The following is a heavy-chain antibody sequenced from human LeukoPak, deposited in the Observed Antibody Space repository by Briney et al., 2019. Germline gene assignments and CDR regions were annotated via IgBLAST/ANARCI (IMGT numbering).Heavy chain of an antibody. CDR1: GFTFSSYS. J-gene: IGHJ6*03. Sequence: GGSLRLSCAASGFTFSSYSMNWVRQAPGKGLEWVSSISSSSSYIYYADSVKGRFTISRDNAKNSLYLQMNSLRAEDTAVYYCARDLRTNSGWTYYMDVWGKGTTVTVSS. D-gene: IGHD6-19*01. CDR3: ARDLRTNSGWTYYMDV. CDR2: ISSSSSYI. V-gene: IGHV3-21*01.